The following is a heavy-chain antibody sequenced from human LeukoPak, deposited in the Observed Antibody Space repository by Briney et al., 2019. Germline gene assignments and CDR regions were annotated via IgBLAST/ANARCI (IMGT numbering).Heavy chain of an antibody. Sequence: GGSLRLSCAASGFTFDDYAMHWVRQAPGKGLEWVSGISWNSGRIGYADSVKGRFSISRDNAKNSLYLQMNSLRAEDTAVYYCARDQVVFDWLLTFDYWGQGTLVTVSS. CDR1: GFTFDDYA. CDR2: ISWNSGRI. CDR3: ARDQVVFDWLLTFDY. J-gene: IGHJ4*02. V-gene: IGHV3-9*01. D-gene: IGHD3-9*01.